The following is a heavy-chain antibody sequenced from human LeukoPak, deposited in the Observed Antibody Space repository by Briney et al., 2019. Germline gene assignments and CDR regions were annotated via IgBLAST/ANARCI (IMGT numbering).Heavy chain of an antibody. J-gene: IGHJ6*03. V-gene: IGHV3-73*01. CDR3: TRLSVPAAMVSSAYMDV. CDR1: GFIFSGSA. Sequence: GGSLRLSCAASGFIFSGSAMHWVRQASGKGLEWVGRIRSKANSYATAYAASVKGRFTISRDDSKNTAYLQMNSLKTEDTAVYYCTRLSVPAAMVSSAYMDVWGKGTTVTVSS. CDR2: IRSKANSYAT. D-gene: IGHD2-2*01.